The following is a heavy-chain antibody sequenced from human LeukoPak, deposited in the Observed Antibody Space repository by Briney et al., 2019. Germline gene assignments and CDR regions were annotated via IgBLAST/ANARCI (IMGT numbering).Heavy chain of an antibody. CDR1: GFTFSGYA. Sequence: GGSLRLSCAASGFTFSGYAMSWVRQAPGKGLEWVTVISYHARDQFYADSVKGRFTVSRDNSRNTLYLQMNSLRAEDSAVYYCAAQPCINGICYLDYWGQGTLVTVSS. CDR3: AAQPCINGICYLDY. J-gene: IGHJ4*02. CDR2: ISYHARDQ. D-gene: IGHD2-8*01. V-gene: IGHV3-30*04.